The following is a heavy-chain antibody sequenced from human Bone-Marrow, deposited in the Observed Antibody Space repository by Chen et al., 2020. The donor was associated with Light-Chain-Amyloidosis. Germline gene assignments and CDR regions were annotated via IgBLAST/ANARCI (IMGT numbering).Heavy chain of an antibody. Sequence: QVQLQESGPGLVKPSETLSLTCIVSGDSVSSGHYYWTWIRQPPGKALEWIGFVYNSENTNYNPSLRSRVTISVETSKNQISLKVTAVTAADTAMYYCAGERNSDWHGVAFEYWGQGVQVTVSS. V-gene: IGHV4-61*01. CDR1: GDSVSSGHYY. CDR2: VYNSENT. J-gene: IGHJ4*02. D-gene: IGHD6-19*01. CDR3: AGERNSDWHGVAFEY.